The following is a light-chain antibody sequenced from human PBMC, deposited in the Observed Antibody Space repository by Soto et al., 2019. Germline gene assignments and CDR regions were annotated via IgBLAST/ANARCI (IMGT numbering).Light chain of an antibody. V-gene: IGKV1-5*03. CDR1: QSIREW. J-gene: IGKJ1*01. Sequence: DIEMTQSPSTLSASVGDRVTITCRASQSIREWLAWYQQIPGKAPKLLISKASNLESGVPSRFSGTGSGTEFTLIINSLQPEDFATYYCQQYHSDSLRTFGQGTKVEIK. CDR3: QQYHSDSLRT. CDR2: KAS.